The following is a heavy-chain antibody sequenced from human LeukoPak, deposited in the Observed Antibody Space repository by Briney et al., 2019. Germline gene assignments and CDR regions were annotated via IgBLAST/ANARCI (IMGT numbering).Heavy chain of an antibody. CDR3: AGHYGSGRYHYCYMGV. Sequence: GGSLRLSCAASGFVFSGYWMHWIRRAPGKGLVWVSRINRDGSTSYADSVKGRFTIARDNAKNTLYLQMNSLRDEDTAVYYCAGHYGSGRYHYCYMGVWGRGTTVTVSS. V-gene: IGHV3-74*01. D-gene: IGHD3-10*01. CDR1: GFVFSGYW. CDR2: INRDGST. J-gene: IGHJ6*03.